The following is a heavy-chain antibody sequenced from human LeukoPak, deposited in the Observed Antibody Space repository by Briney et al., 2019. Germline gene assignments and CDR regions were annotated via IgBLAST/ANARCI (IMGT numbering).Heavy chain of an antibody. J-gene: IGHJ6*03. CDR2: IYHTGRT. V-gene: IGHV4-4*02. CDR3: ARLTHYDFWSGYYMDV. Sequence: PSGTLSLTCDVSGGSISNGNWWSWVRQPPGKGLEWIGEIYHTGRTNYNPSLKSRVTISVDTSKNQFSLKLSSVTAADTAVYYCARLTHYDFWSGYYMDVWGKGTTVTVSS. D-gene: IGHD3-3*01. CDR1: GGSISNGNW.